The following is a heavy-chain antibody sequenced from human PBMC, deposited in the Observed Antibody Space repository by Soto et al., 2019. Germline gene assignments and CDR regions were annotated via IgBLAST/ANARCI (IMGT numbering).Heavy chain of an antibody. Sequence: QVQLVQSGAEVKKPGASVKVSCKASGYTFTSYNMHWVRQAPGQGLEWVGMINPLGFSTTYAQKFRCRVTMTRDTSTSTVNMELTNLRSDDTAVYYCARAAGRFGELYGFDPWGKVTLVTVSP. CDR1: GYTFTSYN. J-gene: IGHJ5*02. D-gene: IGHD3-10*01. CDR2: INPLGFST. CDR3: ARAAGRFGELYGFDP. V-gene: IGHV1-46*01.